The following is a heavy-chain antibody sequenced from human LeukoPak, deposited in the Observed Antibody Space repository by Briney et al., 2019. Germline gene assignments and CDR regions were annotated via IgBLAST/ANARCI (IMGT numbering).Heavy chain of an antibody. CDR3: ARGPPHRDYYYYYMDV. Sequence: GASVKVSCKASGYTFTSFGINWVRQAPGQGLEWMGWMSAYNGNINYAQMLQGRVTMTTDTSTSTAYMDLRSLRSDDTAVYYCARGPPHRDYYYYYMDVWGTGTTVTVSS. D-gene: IGHD5-24*01. CDR2: MSAYNGNI. V-gene: IGHV1-18*01. J-gene: IGHJ6*03. CDR1: GYTFTSFG.